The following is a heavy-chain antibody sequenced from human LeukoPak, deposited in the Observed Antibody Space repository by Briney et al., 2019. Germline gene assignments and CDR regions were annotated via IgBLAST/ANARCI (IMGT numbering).Heavy chain of an antibody. D-gene: IGHD6-13*01. V-gene: IGHV1-2*06. CDR2: INPNSGGT. Sequence: ASVKVSCKASGYTFTVYYMHWVRQAPGQGLEWMGRINPNSGGTNYAQKFQGRVTMNRDTSISTAYMELSRLRSDDTAVYYCARDLGIAAAGTSLIDYWGQGTLVTVSS. CDR3: ARDLGIAAAGTSLIDY. J-gene: IGHJ4*02. CDR1: GYTFTVYY.